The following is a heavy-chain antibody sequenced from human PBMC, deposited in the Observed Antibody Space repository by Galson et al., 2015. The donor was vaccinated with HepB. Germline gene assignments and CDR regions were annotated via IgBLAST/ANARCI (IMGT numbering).Heavy chain of an antibody. CDR2: ISWNSGSI. V-gene: IGHV3-9*01. CDR1: GFTFDDYA. D-gene: IGHD1-26*01. J-gene: IGHJ3*02. CDR3: AKDIGGYFAFDI. Sequence: SLRLSCAASGFTFDDYAMHWVRQAPGKGLEWVSGISWNSGSIGYADSVKGRFTISRDNAKNSLYLQMNSLRAEDTALYYCAKDIGGYFAFDIWDQGTMVTVSS.